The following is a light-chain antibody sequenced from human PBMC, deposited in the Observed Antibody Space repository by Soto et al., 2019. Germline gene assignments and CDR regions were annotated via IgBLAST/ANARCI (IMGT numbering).Light chain of an antibody. CDR3: QQSYTIPYT. V-gene: IGKV1-39*01. CDR1: QSISTY. CDR2: AAS. Sequence: DIQMTQSPSSLPASVGDRVTLTCRASQSISTYLTGYQQKPGKAPKLLIYAASSLQSGVPSRLSGSGSGTDFTLTISSLQPEDFATYHCQQSYTIPYTFGQGTKLEIK. J-gene: IGKJ2*01.